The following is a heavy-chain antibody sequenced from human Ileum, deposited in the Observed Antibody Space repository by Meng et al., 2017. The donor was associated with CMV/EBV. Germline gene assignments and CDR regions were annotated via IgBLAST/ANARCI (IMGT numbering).Heavy chain of an antibody. CDR3: ARDWSRSGTDY. CDR1: GFTFSSYW. Sequence: GESLKISCAASGFTFSSYWMSWVRQAPGKGLEWVANIKQDGSEKYYVDSVKGRFTISRDNAKNSLYLQMNSLRAEDTAVYYCARDWSRSGTDYWGQGTLVTVSS. J-gene: IGHJ4*02. CDR2: IKQDGSEK. D-gene: IGHD6-25*01. V-gene: IGHV3-7*01.